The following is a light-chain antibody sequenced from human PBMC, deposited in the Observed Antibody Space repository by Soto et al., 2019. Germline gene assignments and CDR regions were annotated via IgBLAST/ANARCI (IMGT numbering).Light chain of an antibody. J-gene: IGKJ2*01. Sequence: EIVLTQSPGTLSLSPGERATLSCRASQSVNNNYLAWYQQKPGQAPRLLIYGASSRATGIPDRFSGSGSGTDFTLTISRLEPEDFAVYYCLQYGSSPYTFGQGTKLEIK. CDR1: QSVNNNY. CDR3: LQYGSSPYT. V-gene: IGKV3-20*01. CDR2: GAS.